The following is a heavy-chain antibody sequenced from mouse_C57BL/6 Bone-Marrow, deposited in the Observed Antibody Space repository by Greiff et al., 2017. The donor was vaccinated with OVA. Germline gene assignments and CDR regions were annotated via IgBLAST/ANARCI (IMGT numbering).Heavy chain of an antibody. CDR1: GFTFSDYG. CDR2: ISSGSSTI. Sequence: EVQLVESGGGLVKPGGSLKLSCAASGFTFSDYGMHWVRQAPEKGLEWVAYISSGSSTIYYADTVKGRFTISRDNAKNTLFLQMTSLRSEDTAMYYCARAYYSNYSYYAMDYWGQGTSVTVSS. J-gene: IGHJ4*01. CDR3: ARAYYSNYSYYAMDY. D-gene: IGHD2-5*01. V-gene: IGHV5-17*01.